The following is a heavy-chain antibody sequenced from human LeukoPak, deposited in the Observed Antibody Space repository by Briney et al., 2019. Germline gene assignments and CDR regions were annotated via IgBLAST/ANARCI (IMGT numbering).Heavy chain of an antibody. Sequence: ESGGSLRLSCAASGFTFSEFYMSWIRQAPGKGLEWVSGISSSGDIESYADSVKGRFTISRDNAKKSLHLQMNSLRAEDTAVYYCARETVAGTFDYWGQGALVTVPS. V-gene: IGHV3-11*01. D-gene: IGHD6-19*01. CDR3: ARETVAGTFDY. CDR1: GFTFSEFY. CDR2: ISSSGDIE. J-gene: IGHJ4*02.